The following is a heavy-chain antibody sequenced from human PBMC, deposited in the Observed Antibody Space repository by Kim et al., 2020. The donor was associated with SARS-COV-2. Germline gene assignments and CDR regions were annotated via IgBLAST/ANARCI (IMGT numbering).Heavy chain of an antibody. CDR2: INPNSGGT. Sequence: ASVKVSCKASGYTFTGYYMHWVRQAPGQGLEWMGWINPNSGGTNYAQKFQGWVTMTRDTSISTAYMELSRLRSDDTAVYYCARDVRGFGAYYGSGNAFDIWGQGTMVTVSS. V-gene: IGHV1-2*04. CDR1: GYTFTGYY. CDR3: ARDVRGFGAYYGSGNAFDI. D-gene: IGHD3-10*01. J-gene: IGHJ3*02.